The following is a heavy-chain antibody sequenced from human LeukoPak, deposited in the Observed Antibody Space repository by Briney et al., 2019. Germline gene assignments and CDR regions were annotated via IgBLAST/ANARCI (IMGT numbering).Heavy chain of an antibody. Sequence: SETLSLTCTVSGGSISSYYWSWVRQPPGKGLEWIGYIYYSGSTNYNPSLKSRVTISVDTSKNQFSLKLSSVTAADTAVYYCARETAAAGTWFDPWGQGTLVTVSS. CDR2: IYYSGST. CDR1: GGSISSYY. D-gene: IGHD6-13*01. V-gene: IGHV4-59*01. J-gene: IGHJ5*02. CDR3: ARETAAAGTWFDP.